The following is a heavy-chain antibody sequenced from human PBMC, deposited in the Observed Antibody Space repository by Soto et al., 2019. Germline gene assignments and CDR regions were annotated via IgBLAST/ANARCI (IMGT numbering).Heavy chain of an antibody. V-gene: IGHV3-13*04. D-gene: IGHD3-10*01. Sequence: GGSLRLSCTASGFTVSSNYMSWVRQVTGKGLEWVSAIGTAGDAYYPNSVKGRFTISRENAKNSLYLQMNSLRAGDTAVYYCARAFITGVLDYWGQGTLVTVSS. CDR3: ARAFITGVLDY. J-gene: IGHJ4*02. CDR1: GFTVSSNY. CDR2: IGTAGDA.